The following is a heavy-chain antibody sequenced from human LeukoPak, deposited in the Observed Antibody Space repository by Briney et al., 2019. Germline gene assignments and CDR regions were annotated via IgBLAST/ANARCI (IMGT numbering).Heavy chain of an antibody. Sequence: ASVKVSCKASGYTFTGYYMHWVRQAPGQGLEWMGRINPNSGGTNYAQKFQGRVTMTRDTSISTAYMELSSLTSEDTAVYYCARDGRGAAAADDPLDLWGQGTTVTVSS. V-gene: IGHV1-2*06. D-gene: IGHD6-13*01. CDR1: GYTFTGYY. CDR3: ARDGRGAAAADDPLDL. J-gene: IGHJ3*01. CDR2: INPNSGGT.